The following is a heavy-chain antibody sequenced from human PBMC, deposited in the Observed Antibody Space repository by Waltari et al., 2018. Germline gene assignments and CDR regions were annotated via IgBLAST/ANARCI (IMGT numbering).Heavy chain of an antibody. CDR2: INAGNGNT. D-gene: IGHD3-10*01. V-gene: IGHV1-3*01. Sequence: QVQLVQSGAEVKKPGASVKVSCTASGYTFTSYAMHWVRQAPGQRLEWMGWINAGNGNTKYSQKFQGRVTITRDTSASTAYMELSSLRSEDTAVYYCARPLGGAAPDYWGQGTLVTVSS. J-gene: IGHJ4*02. CDR1: GYTFTSYA. CDR3: ARPLGGAAPDY.